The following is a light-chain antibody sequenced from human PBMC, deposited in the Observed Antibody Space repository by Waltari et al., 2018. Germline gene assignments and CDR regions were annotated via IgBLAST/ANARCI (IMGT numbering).Light chain of an antibody. CDR2: GAT. V-gene: IGKV3-20*01. J-gene: IGKJ4*01. CDR1: QSVSSDF. CDR3: QQYGSSPLT. Sequence: EIVLTQSPGTLSLSPGERASLSCRASQSVSSDFLAWYQQKPGQAPRLLVYGATTRAADIPDRFSGSGSGTDFTLVISGLEPEDSAVYYCQQYGSSPLTFGGGTKVQIK.